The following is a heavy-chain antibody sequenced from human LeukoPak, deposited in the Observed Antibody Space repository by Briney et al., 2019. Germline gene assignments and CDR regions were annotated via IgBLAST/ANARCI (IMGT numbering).Heavy chain of an antibody. D-gene: IGHD3/OR15-3a*01. CDR1: GVTFGDTW. CDR3: ATSYDMGWLIGY. J-gene: IGHJ4*02. CDR2: IKQDGSEK. Sequence: PGGSLRLSCAASGVTFGDTWMNWVRQVPGQGLEWVANIKQDGSEKSYVASVKGRFTISRDNGKSSLYLQMNSLRAEDTALYYCATSYDMGWLIGYWGQGTLVTVSS. V-gene: IGHV3-7*03.